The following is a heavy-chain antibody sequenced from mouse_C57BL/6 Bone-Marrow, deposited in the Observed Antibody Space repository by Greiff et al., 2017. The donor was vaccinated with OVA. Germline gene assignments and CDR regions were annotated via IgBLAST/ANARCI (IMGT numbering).Heavy chain of an antibody. J-gene: IGHJ4*01. D-gene: IGHD2-3*01. CDR2: INPSNGGT. V-gene: IGHV1-53*01. CDR3: AREDVYDGYHYYAMDY. Sequence: QVQLQQPGTELVKPGASVKLSCKASGYTFTSYWMHWVKQRPGQGLEWIGNINPSNGGTNYNEKFKSKATLTVDKSSSTAYMQLSSLTSEDSAVYYCAREDVYDGYHYYAMDYWGQGTSVTVSS. CDR1: GYTFTSYW.